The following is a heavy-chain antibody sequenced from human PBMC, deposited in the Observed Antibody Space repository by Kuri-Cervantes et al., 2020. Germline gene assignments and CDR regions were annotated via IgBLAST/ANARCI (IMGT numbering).Heavy chain of an antibody. D-gene: IGHD6-19*01. V-gene: IGHV4-34*01. CDR2: INHSGST. CDR3: ARAGQFIPVAGRDAFDI. CDR1: GGSINSYF. Sequence: SETLSLTCTVSGGSINSYFWSWIRQPPGKGLDWIGEINHSGSTNYNPSLKSRVTISVDTSKNQFSLKLTSVTATDTAVYFCARAGQFIPVAGRDAFDIWGQGTLVTVSS. J-gene: IGHJ3*02.